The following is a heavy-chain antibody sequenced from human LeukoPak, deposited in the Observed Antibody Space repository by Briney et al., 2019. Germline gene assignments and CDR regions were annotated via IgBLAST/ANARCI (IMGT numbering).Heavy chain of an antibody. CDR3: ARDLGYGEFDY. CDR2: IFYSGTT. D-gene: IGHD4-17*01. V-gene: IGHV4-59*12. CDR1: GGSISSYY. J-gene: IGHJ4*02. Sequence: SETLSLTCTVSGGSISSYYWSWIRQPPGKGLEWLGFIFYSGTTNYNPSLKSRVTISVDTSKNQFSLKLSSVTAADTAVYYCARDLGYGEFDYWGQGTLVTVSS.